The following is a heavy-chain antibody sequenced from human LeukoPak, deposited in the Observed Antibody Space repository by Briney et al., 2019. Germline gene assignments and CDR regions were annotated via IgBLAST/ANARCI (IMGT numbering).Heavy chain of an antibody. CDR2: IRYDGSNK. Sequence: GGSLRLSCAAFGFTFSSYGMHWVRQAPGKGLEWVAFIRYDGSNKYYADSVKGRFTISRDNAKNSLYLQMNSLRAEDTAVYYCAKRGSYYDSSGYLGTYYYYYYMDVWGKGTTATISS. CDR3: AKRGSYYDSSGYLGTYYYYYYMDV. CDR1: GFTFSSYG. D-gene: IGHD3-22*01. J-gene: IGHJ6*03. V-gene: IGHV3-30*02.